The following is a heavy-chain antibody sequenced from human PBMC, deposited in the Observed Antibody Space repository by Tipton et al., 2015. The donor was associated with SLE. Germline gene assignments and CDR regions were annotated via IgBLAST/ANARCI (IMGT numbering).Heavy chain of an antibody. V-gene: IGHV4-34*01. CDR3: AREANYPGFGI. J-gene: IGHJ3*02. D-gene: IGHD5-24*01. CDR2: INHSGST. CDR1: GGSISSHY. Sequence: TLSLTCTVSGGSISSHYWSWIRQPPGKGLEWIGEINHSGSTNYNPSLKSRVTISVGTSKNQFSLKLSSVTAADTAVYYCAREANYPGFGIRGQGTMVTVSS.